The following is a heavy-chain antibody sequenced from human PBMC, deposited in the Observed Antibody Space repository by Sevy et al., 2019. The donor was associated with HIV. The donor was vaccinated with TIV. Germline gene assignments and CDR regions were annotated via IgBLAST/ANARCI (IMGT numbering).Heavy chain of an antibody. CDR2: ISAYNGNT. CDR3: ARDVTWRGYYDSSGYYRGYYYYGMDV. J-gene: IGHJ6*02. Sequence: ASVKVSCKASGYTFTSYGISWVRQAPGQGLEWMGWISAYNGNTNYAQKLQGRVTMTTDTSTSTAYMELSSLRSDDTAVYYCARDVTWRGYYDSSGYYRGYYYYGMDVWGQGTTVTV. CDR1: GYTFTSYG. V-gene: IGHV1-18*01. D-gene: IGHD3-22*01.